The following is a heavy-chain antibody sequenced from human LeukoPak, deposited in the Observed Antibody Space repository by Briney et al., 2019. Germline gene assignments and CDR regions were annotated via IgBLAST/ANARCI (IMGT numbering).Heavy chain of an antibody. CDR1: GFTFSSYA. J-gene: IGHJ4*02. D-gene: IGHD2-15*01. CDR2: ISHSGYST. CDR3: AKIMAQYCSGGSCNEIDY. V-gene: IGHV3-23*01. Sequence: GGSLRLSCAASGFTFSSYAMSWVRQAPGKGLEWVSTISHSGYSTYYADSVKGRFTISRDSSKNTLYLQMNSLRADDTAVYYCAKIMAQYCSGGSCNEIDYWGQGTLVTVSS.